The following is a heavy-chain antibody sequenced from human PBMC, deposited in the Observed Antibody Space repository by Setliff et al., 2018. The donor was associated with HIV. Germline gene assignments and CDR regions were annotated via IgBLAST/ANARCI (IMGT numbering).Heavy chain of an antibody. D-gene: IGHD3-22*01. CDR3: ARILLYDSSAYFVNAFDI. CDR1: GGSISSGSNY. V-gene: IGHV4-61*09. Sequence: PSETLSLTCTVSGGSISSGSNYWSWIRQPAGKGLEWIGHIYTSGSTNYNPSLKSRVTISVDTPKNQFYLKLSSVTAADTAVYYCARILLYDSSAYFVNAFDIWGQGTMVTVSS. J-gene: IGHJ3*02. CDR2: IYTSGST.